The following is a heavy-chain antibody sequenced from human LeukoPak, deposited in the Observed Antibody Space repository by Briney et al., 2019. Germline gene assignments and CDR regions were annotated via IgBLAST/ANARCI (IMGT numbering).Heavy chain of an antibody. Sequence: GGSLRLSCAASGFTFSSYAMSWVRQAPGKGLEWVSAISGSGGSTYYADSVKGRFTISRDNSKNTLYLQMNSLRAEDTAVYYCAKATIVMLYYNGSGGDYWGQGTLVTVSS. CDR1: GFTFSSYA. V-gene: IGHV3-23*01. CDR2: ISGSGGST. J-gene: IGHJ4*02. CDR3: AKATIVMLYYNGSGGDY. D-gene: IGHD3-10*01.